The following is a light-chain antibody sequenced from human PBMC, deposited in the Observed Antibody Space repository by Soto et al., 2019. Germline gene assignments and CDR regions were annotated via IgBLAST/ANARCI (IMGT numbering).Light chain of an antibody. CDR1: QGIGTW. V-gene: IGKV1D-12*01. CDR2: EAS. J-gene: IGKJ5*01. Sequence: DVQVTQSPSFVSASVGDRVTITCRASQGIGTWLAWYQQKPGAAPNLLISEASNLESGVPARFSGSGLGTHFTFTIVSLQPEDSATYYCQQTNSFPITFGQGTRLEIK. CDR3: QQTNSFPIT.